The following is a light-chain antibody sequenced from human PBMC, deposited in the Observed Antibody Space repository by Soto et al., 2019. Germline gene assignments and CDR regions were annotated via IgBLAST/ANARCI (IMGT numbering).Light chain of an antibody. CDR1: QDINNY. CDR2: AAS. V-gene: IGKV1-6*01. Sequence: IQMTQSPSSLSASVGDRVTITCQASQDINNYLNWYQQKPGKAPKLLIYAASSLQSGVPSRFSGSGSGTDFTLTISSLQPEDFATYYCLQDYNYPYIFGQGTKLEIK. CDR3: LQDYNYPYI. J-gene: IGKJ2*01.